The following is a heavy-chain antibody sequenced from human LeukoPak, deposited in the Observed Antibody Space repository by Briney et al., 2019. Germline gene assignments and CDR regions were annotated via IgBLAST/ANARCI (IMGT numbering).Heavy chain of an antibody. CDR2: ISYDGSNK. CDR3: AKEKSSRYGSGSYYPDY. V-gene: IGHV3-30*18. CDR1: GFTFSNYG. D-gene: IGHD3-10*01. Sequence: GGSLRLSCAASGFTFSNYGMHWVRQAPGKGLEWVAVISYDGSNKYYADSVKGRFTISRDNSKNTLYLQMNSLRAEDTAVYYCAKEKSSRYGSGSYYPDYWAQGTLVTVSS. J-gene: IGHJ4*02.